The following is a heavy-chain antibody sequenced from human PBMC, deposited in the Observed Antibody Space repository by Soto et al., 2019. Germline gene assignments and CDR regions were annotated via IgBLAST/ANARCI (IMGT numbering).Heavy chain of an antibody. CDR2: IYYSGST. CDR3: ASRALLWFGELLTRSVYYFDY. V-gene: IGHV4-39*01. CDR1: GGSISSSSYY. D-gene: IGHD3-10*01. J-gene: IGHJ4*02. Sequence: SETLSLTCTVSGGSISSSSYYWGWIRQPPGKGLEWIGSIYYSGSTYYNPSLKSRVTISVDTSKNQFSLKLSSVTAADTAVYYCASRALLWFGELLTRSVYYFDYWGQGTLVTVSS.